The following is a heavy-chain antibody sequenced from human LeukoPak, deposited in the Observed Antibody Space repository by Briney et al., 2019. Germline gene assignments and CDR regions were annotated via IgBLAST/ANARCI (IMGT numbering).Heavy chain of an antibody. CDR2: MSYDGSNK. D-gene: IGHD2-15*01. J-gene: IGHJ4*01. Sequence: GGSLRLSCAASGFIFSGSVMHWVRQAPDKGLEWLAVMSYDGSNKYYGDSVKGRFTISRDNSENTLYLHMNSLRHDDTAVYYCAKDSGGSVLEDWGHGSLVIVSS. CDR3: AKDSGGSVLED. V-gene: IGHV3-30*18. CDR1: GFIFSGSV.